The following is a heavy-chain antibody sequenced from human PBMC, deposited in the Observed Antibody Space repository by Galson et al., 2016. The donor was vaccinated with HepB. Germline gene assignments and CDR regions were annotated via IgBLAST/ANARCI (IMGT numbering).Heavy chain of an antibody. CDR3: AKATATSWASFDY. V-gene: IGHV3-23*01. CDR1: GFTFSPYA. J-gene: IGHJ4*02. CDR2: ISGSDGST. Sequence: SLRLSCAASGFTFSPYAMNWVLQAPGKGLEWVSTISGSDGSTYYADSVKGRFTTSRDNSKNTLYLQMNSLRAEDTAVYYCAKATATSWASFDYWGQGTLVTVSS. D-gene: IGHD1-1*01.